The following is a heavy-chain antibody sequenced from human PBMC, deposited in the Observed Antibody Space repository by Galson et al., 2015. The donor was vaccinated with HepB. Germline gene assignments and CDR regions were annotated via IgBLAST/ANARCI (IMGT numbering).Heavy chain of an antibody. D-gene: IGHD2-2*02. Sequence: SVKVSCKASGYTFTSYGISWVRQAPGQGLEWMGWISAYNGNTNYAQKLQGRVTMTTDTSTSTAYMELRSLRSDDTAVYYCARAREGYCSSTSCYKDTSQRDWFDPWGQGTLVTVSS. V-gene: IGHV1-18*01. CDR1: GYTFTSYG. CDR3: ARAREGYCSSTSCYKDTSQRDWFDP. CDR2: ISAYNGNT. J-gene: IGHJ5*02.